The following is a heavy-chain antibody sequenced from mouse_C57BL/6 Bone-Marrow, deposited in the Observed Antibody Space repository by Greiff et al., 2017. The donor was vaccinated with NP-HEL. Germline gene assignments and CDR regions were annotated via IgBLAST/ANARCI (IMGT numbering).Heavy chain of an antibody. Sequence: QVQLQQPGAELVKPGASVKLSCKASGYTFTSYWMQWVKQRPGQGLEWIGEIDPSDSYTNYNQKFKGKATLTVATSSSTAYMQLSSLTSEDDAVYYCGRDGPDYGGRGTTLTVSS. D-gene: IGHD1-2*01. J-gene: IGHJ2*01. CDR3: GRDGPDY. V-gene: IGHV1-50*01. CDR2: IDPSDSYT. CDR1: GYTFTSYW.